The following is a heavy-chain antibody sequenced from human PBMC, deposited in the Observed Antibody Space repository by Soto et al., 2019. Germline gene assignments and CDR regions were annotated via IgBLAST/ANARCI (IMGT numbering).Heavy chain of an antibody. CDR2: IHSGGST. CDR1: GFTVSTKY. V-gene: IGHV3-53*01. J-gene: IGHJ6*02. Sequence: GGSLRLSCAASGFTVSTKYMSWVRQAPGKGLEWVSVIHSGGSTSYADSVKGRFTISRDNSKNTLYLQMNSLRADDTAVYYCAREYIVGATTHYYNAMDVWGQGTTVTVSS. D-gene: IGHD1-26*01. CDR3: AREYIVGATTHYYNAMDV.